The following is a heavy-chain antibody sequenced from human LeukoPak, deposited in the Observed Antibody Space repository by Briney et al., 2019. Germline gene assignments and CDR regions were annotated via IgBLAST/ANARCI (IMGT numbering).Heavy chain of an antibody. D-gene: IGHD2-15*01. J-gene: IGHJ3*02. Sequence: PSETLSLTCTVSGASFRSGDYYWSWIRQPPGKGLEWIGYIYDSGSTYYNPSLKSRITISVDTSENRFSLKLSSVTATDTAVYYCARDCSGGSCYGAFDIWGQGTMVTVSS. CDR1: GASFRSGDYY. V-gene: IGHV4-30-4*01. CDR3: ARDCSGGSCYGAFDI. CDR2: IYDSGST.